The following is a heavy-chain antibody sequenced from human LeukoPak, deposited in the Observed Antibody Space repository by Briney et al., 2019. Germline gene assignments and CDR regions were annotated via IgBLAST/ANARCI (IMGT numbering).Heavy chain of an antibody. V-gene: IGHV4-59*01. Sequence: SETLSLTCSVWSGSLCTYYWSGLRQPPGKGLVWIGYIYYSGSTNYNPSPKSQVTMSVDTSKNQFSLKLTSVTAADTAVYYCARSRSSGWRDYHSWGQGTLVTVSS. J-gene: IGHJ4*02. CDR2: IYYSGST. CDR3: ARSRSSGWRDYHS. D-gene: IGHD6-25*01. CDR1: SGSLCTYY.